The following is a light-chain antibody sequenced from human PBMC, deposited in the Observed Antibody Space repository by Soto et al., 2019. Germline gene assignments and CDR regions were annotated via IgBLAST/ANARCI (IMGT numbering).Light chain of an antibody. CDR3: LLYYGGQLGV. Sequence: QAVVTQEPSLTVSPGGTVTLTCATSTGAVTSGYCPNWFQQKPGQAPRALIYSTNNKYSWTPARFSGSLLGGKAALTLSGVQPEDEADYYCLLYYGGQLGVFGGGTQLTVL. V-gene: IGLV7-43*01. J-gene: IGLJ2*01. CDR2: STN. CDR1: TGAVTSGYC.